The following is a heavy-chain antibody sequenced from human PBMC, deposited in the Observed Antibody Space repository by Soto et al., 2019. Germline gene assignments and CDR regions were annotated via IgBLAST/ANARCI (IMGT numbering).Heavy chain of an antibody. CDR1: GGSISSSSYY. J-gene: IGHJ6*02. V-gene: IGHV4-39*01. D-gene: IGHD6-13*01. CDR2: IYYSGST. CDR3: ARQTVYSSSSTVYYYYYYGMDV. Sequence: SETLSLTCTVSGGSISSSSYYWGWIRQPPGKGLEWIGSIYYSGSTYYNPSLKSRVTISVDTSKNQFSLKLSSVTAADTAVYYCARQTVYSSSSTVYYYYYYGMDVWGQGTTVTVSS.